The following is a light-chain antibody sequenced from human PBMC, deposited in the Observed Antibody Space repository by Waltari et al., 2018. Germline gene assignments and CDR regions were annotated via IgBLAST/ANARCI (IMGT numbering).Light chain of an antibody. Sequence: DIQMTQSPSSLSTSVGDRVTITCRARQSISSYLNWYQQKPGKAPQLLIYAASSLQSGVPSRFSGSGSGTDFTLTISSLQSEDFATYYCKQYYSYPPLTFGGGTKVEIK. CDR1: QSISSY. V-gene: IGKV1-39*01. CDR3: KQYYSYPPLT. CDR2: AAS. J-gene: IGKJ4*01.